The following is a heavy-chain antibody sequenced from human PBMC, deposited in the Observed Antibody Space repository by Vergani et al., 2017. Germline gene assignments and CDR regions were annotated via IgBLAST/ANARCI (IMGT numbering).Heavy chain of an antibody. CDR2: ISYDGSNK. V-gene: IGHV3-30*03. J-gene: IGHJ4*02. CDR3: ARDHSSGWYTNFDY. Sequence: VQLVESGGGLVKPGGSLRLSCAASGFTFSSYGMHWVRQAPGKGLEWVAVISYDGSNKYYADSVKGRFTISRDNSKNTLYLQMNSLRAEDTAVYYCARDHSSGWYTNFDYWGQGTLVTVSS. D-gene: IGHD6-19*01. CDR1: GFTFSSYG.